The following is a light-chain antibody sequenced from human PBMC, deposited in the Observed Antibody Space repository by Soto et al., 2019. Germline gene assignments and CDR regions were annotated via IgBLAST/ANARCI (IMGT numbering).Light chain of an antibody. CDR2: DAS. CDR3: QQYGGSPRT. V-gene: IGKV3-20*01. CDR1: QSVSSSS. Sequence: ERVFTQSPCTLSLYPGERATLSCRASQSVSSSSLAWYQQKRGQAPRLLIHDASSRATGIPDRFSGSGSGTDFTLTISRLEPEDFAVYYCQQYGGSPRTFGQGTKVDIK. J-gene: IGKJ1*01.